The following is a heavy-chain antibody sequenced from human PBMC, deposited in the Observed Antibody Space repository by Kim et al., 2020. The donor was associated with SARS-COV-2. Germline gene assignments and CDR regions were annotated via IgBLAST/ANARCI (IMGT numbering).Heavy chain of an antibody. CDR3: AHRANWHYAAGY. V-gene: IGHV1-2*02. Sequence: ASVKVSCKASESTFTGYYMHWVRQALGQGLEWMGWISPKSGGTNYAQKFQGRVTMTRDTSISTAYMELSSLRSDDTAVYYCAHRANWHYAAGYWGQGTLVTVSS. CDR2: ISPKSGGT. J-gene: IGHJ4*02. D-gene: IGHD1-7*01. CDR1: ESTFTGYY.